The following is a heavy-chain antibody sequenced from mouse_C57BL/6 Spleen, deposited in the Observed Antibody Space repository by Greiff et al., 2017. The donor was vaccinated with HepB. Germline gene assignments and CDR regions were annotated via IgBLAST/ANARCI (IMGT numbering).Heavy chain of an antibody. J-gene: IGHJ2*01. Sequence: EVQLMESGGGLVKPGGSLKLSCAASGFTFSSYTMSWVRQTPEKRLEWVATISGGGGNTYYPDSVKGRFTISRDNAKNTLYLQMSSLRSEDTALYYCARGTYGSSFDYWGQGTTLTVSS. CDR2: ISGGGGNT. CDR1: GFTFSSYT. CDR3: ARGTYGSSFDY. V-gene: IGHV5-9*01. D-gene: IGHD1-1*01.